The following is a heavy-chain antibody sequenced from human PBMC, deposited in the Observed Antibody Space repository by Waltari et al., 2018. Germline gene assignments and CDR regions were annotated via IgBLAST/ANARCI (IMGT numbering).Heavy chain of an antibody. Sequence: QVQLMESGGGVVHPGRSLRLSCAASGFTFSNFPIHWVRQAPGKGLEWVAVFSAEGTNEHYADSVEGRLTISRDKSKNTLYLEMNRLGGDDTAVYFCAREVGSSWPLDYWGQGTLVTVSS. D-gene: IGHD6-13*01. J-gene: IGHJ4*02. CDR3: AREVGSSWPLDY. V-gene: IGHV3-30*01. CDR2: FSAEGTNE. CDR1: GFTFSNFP.